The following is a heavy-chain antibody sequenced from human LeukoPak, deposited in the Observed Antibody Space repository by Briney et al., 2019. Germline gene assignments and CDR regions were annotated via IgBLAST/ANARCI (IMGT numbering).Heavy chain of an antibody. Sequence: PSETLSLTCAVYGGSFSGYYWSWIRQPPGKAREWIGEINHSGSTNYNPSLKSRVTISVDTSKNQFSLKLSSVTAADTAVYYCARLGGYCTNGVCYRGYYYYMDVWGKGTTVTVSS. CDR1: GGSFSGYY. J-gene: IGHJ6*03. D-gene: IGHD2-8*01. CDR3: ARLGGYCTNGVCYRGYYYYMDV. CDR2: INHSGST. V-gene: IGHV4-34*01.